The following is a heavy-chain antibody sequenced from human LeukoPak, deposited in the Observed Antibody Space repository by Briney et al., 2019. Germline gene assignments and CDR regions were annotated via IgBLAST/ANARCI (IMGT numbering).Heavy chain of an antibody. Sequence: GGSLRLSCAASGFTFSSHLMHWVRQAPGKGLVWVSRISSDGTYTNYADSVRGRFTISRDNAKNTLYLQMNSLRAEDTAVYYCARGPGSSGGYYVGVFWGQGTLVTVSS. CDR2: ISSDGTYT. CDR3: ARGPGSSGGYYVGVF. V-gene: IGHV3-74*01. D-gene: IGHD1-26*01. J-gene: IGHJ4*02. CDR1: GFTFSSHL.